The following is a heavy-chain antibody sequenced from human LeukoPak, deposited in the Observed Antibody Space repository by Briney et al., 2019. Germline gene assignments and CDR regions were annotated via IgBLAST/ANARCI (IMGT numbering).Heavy chain of an antibody. CDR3: AKDWGPYCSGASCHPDAFDI. CDR2: ISGRGDST. CDR1: GFTFSSYA. J-gene: IGHJ3*02. Sequence: GGSLRLSCAASGFTFSSYAMSWVRQAPGKGLEWVSAISGRGDSTYYADSVKGRFTISRDNSKNTLYLQMTSLRAEDTALYYCAKDWGPYCSGASCHPDAFDIWGQGTMVTVSS. D-gene: IGHD2-15*01. V-gene: IGHV3-23*01.